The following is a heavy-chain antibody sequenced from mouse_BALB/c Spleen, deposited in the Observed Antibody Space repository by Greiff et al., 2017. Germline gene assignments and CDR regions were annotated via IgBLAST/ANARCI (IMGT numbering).Heavy chain of an antibody. D-gene: IGHD2-4*01. V-gene: IGHV3-6*02. CDR3: ARGLEGYFDV. CDR1: GYSITSGYY. CDR2: ISYDGSN. J-gene: IGHJ1*01. Sequence: EVKLQESGPGLVKPSQSLSLTCSVTGYSITSGYYWNWIRQFPGNKLEWMGYISYDGSNNYNPSLKNRISITRDTSKNQFFLKLNSVTTEDTATYYCARGLEGYFDVWGAGTTVTVSS.